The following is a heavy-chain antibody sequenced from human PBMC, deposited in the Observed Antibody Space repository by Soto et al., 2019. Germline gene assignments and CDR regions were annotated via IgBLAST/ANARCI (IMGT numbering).Heavy chain of an antibody. J-gene: IGHJ6*03. Sequence: SETLSLTCAVYGGSFSGYYWSWIRQPPGKGLEWIGEINHSGSTNYNPSLKSRVTISVDTSKNQFSLKLSSVTAADTAVYYCASRDRNYYYYYTDVWGKGTTVTVSS. V-gene: IGHV4-34*01. CDR2: INHSGST. CDR1: GGSFSGYY. CDR3: ASRDRNYYYYYTDV. D-gene: IGHD3-22*01.